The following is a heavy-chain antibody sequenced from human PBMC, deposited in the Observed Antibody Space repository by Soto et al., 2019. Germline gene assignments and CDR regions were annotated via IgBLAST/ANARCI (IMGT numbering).Heavy chain of an antibody. V-gene: IGHV4-39*01. CDR1: GVSISNGDYY. CDR3: ATVMVGAPRHSDSPY. J-gene: IGHJ4*02. D-gene: IGHD1-1*01. Sequence: PSETLSLTCTVSGVSISNGDYYWAWIRQPPGKGLAWIGSVYHTGSTFYNSALKTRVTISVDTSNNQFSLKMTSVYAADTSLYFCATVMVGAPRHSDSPYWGQGTLVTVSS. CDR2: VYHTGST.